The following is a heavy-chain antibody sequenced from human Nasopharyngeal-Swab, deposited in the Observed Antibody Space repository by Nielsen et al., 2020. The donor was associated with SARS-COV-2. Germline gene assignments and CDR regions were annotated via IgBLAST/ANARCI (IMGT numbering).Heavy chain of an antibody. Sequence: WIRQPPGKGLEWIGEINHSGSTNYNPSLKSRVTISVDTSKNQFSLKLSSVTAADTAVYYCARVRPYYDILTGYYTKIGGYYGMDVWGQGTTVTVSS. J-gene: IGHJ6*02. CDR2: INHSGST. D-gene: IGHD3-9*01. CDR3: ARVRPYYDILTGYYTKIGGYYGMDV. V-gene: IGHV4-34*01.